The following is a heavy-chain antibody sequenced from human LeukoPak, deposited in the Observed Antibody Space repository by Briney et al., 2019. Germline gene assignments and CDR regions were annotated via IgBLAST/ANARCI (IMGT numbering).Heavy chain of an antibody. J-gene: IGHJ4*02. CDR1: GGSISSGSFY. D-gene: IGHD5-24*01. CDR2: IYYSGSA. CDR3: ARHGRDDYTYRYYFDY. V-gene: IGHV4-39*01. Sequence: SETLSLTCTVSGGSISSGSFYWGWVRQPPEKGLEWIVNIYYSGSAYYNPSLKSRVTISVDTSKNQFSLKLSSVTAADTAMYFCARHGRDDYTYRYYFDYWGQGALVTVSS.